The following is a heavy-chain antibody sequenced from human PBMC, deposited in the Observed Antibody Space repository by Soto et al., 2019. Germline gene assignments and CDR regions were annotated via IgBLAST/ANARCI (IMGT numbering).Heavy chain of an antibody. CDR1: GLSFSGYY. V-gene: IGHV4-34*01. CDR3: ARRGSLEGYSYGYNWFDP. CDR2: INHSGST. J-gene: IGHJ5*02. Sequence: SETLCLTCAFYGLSFSGYYWSLIRQPPGKGLEWIGEINHSGSTNYNPSLKSRVTISVDTSKNQFSLKLSSVTAADTAVYYCARRGSLEGYSYGYNWFDPWGQGTLVTVS. D-gene: IGHD5-18*01.